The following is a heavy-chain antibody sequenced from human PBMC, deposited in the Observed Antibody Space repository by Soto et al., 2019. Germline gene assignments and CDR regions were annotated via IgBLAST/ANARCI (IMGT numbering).Heavy chain of an antibody. CDR3: ARQFDYDTSGYYYAY. CDR1: GGTFNKYA. V-gene: IGHV1-69*01. J-gene: IGHJ4*02. Sequence: QVQLVQSGAEVKKPGSSVQVSCKASGGTFNKYAIDWVRQAPGQGLEWMGGIIPLFGTANYAQKFRGRVTITADEAASTAYMELSSLRSEDTAVYYCARQFDYDTSGYYYAYWGQGTLVTVSS. D-gene: IGHD3-22*01. CDR2: IIPLFGTA.